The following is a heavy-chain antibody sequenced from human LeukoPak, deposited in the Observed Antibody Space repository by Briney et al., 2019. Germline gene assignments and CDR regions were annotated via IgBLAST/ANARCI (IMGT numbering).Heavy chain of an antibody. Sequence: PGGSLRLSCAASGFTFSTYWMNWVRKAPGKGLEWVANIKQDGSEKYYVDSVKGRFTISRDNAKNSLCLQMNSLRDEDTAVYYCARGGRTVFGVVTMWGQGTLVTVSS. D-gene: IGHD3-3*01. CDR2: IKQDGSEK. J-gene: IGHJ4*02. CDR1: GFTFSTYW. V-gene: IGHV3-7*05. CDR3: ARGGRTVFGVVTM.